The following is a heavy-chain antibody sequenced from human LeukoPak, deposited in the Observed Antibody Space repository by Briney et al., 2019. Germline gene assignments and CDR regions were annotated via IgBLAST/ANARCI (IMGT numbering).Heavy chain of an antibody. CDR1: GFTFSSYA. Sequence: GGSLRLSCAASGFTFSSYAMHWVRQAPGKGLEWVAVISYDGSNKYYADSVKGRFTISRDNSKNTLYLQMDSLRAEDTAVYYCARGSLWLQLDYWGQGTLVTVSS. CDR3: ARGSLWLQLDY. V-gene: IGHV3-30-3*01. CDR2: ISYDGSNK. J-gene: IGHJ4*02. D-gene: IGHD5-24*01.